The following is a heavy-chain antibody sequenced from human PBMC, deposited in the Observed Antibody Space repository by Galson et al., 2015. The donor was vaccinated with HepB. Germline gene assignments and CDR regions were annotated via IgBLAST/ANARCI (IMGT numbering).Heavy chain of an antibody. Sequence: SLRLSCAASGFAFRSYAMSWVRQAPRKGLEWVSGIGGSDGSIYYADSVKGRFTISRDNSKNIVYLQINSLRTEDTAVYFCAKERIWSGNNFGLRYGMDVWGQGTTVIVSS. CDR2: IGGSDGSI. V-gene: IGHV3-23*01. D-gene: IGHD3-3*01. CDR3: AKERIWSGNNFGLRYGMDV. CDR1: GFAFRSYA. J-gene: IGHJ6*02.